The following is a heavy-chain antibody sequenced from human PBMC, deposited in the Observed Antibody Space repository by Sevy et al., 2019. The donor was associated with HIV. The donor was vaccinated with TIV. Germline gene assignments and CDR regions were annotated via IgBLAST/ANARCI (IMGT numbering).Heavy chain of an antibody. Sequence: ASVKVSCKVSGYTLTKLSIHWVRQAPGKGLEWMGDFDPQYGETIYAQKFQGRLTMTEDTSPDTAFMELSSLTPEDTAVYYCTAVRLRYFSGSSSYQGDWFDPWGQGTLVTVSS. CDR3: TAVRLRYFSGSSSYQGDWFDP. V-gene: IGHV1-24*01. CDR2: FDPQYGET. D-gene: IGHD2-15*01. J-gene: IGHJ5*02. CDR1: GYTLTKLS.